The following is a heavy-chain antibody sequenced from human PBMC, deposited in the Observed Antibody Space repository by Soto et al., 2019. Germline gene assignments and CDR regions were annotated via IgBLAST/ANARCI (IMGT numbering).Heavy chain of an antibody. V-gene: IGHV6-1*01. CDR3: VRLIGNSWLDF. CDR1: GDSVSSSSVT. D-gene: IGHD1-26*01. J-gene: IGHJ5*01. Sequence: PSQTLSLTCAISGDSVSSSSVTWNWIRQSPSRGLEWLGRTYYRSKWYNDYAEPVKSRITINPDTSKNQFSLHLNSVTPEVTAVYYCVRLIGNSWLDFWGQGTLVTVSS. CDR2: TYYRSKWYN.